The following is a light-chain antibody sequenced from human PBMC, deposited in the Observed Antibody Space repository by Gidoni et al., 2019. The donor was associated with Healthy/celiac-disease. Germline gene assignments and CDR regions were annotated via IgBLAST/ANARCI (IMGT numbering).Light chain of an antibody. Sequence: SYALPPPPSVFVAPGQTARITFGANNIGSKSVHWYQQKPGQAPVLVVYDDSDRPSGIPERFSGSNSGNTATLTISRVEAGDEADYYCQVWDSSSDHWVFGGGTKLTVL. CDR1: NIGSKS. CDR3: QVWDSSSDHWV. J-gene: IGLJ3*02. CDR2: DDS. V-gene: IGLV3-21*02.